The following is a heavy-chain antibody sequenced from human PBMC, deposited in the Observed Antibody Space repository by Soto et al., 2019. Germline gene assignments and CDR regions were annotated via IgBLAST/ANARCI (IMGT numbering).Heavy chain of an antibody. Sequence: GGSLRLSCAASGFTFSSYWMSWVRQAPGKGLEWVANIKQDGSEKYYVDSVKGRFTISRDNAKNSLYLQMNSLRAEDTAVYYCERDLKPDKTYYDFWSGFHGMDVWGQGTTVTVSS. D-gene: IGHD3-3*01. CDR3: ERDLKPDKTYYDFWSGFHGMDV. CDR2: IKQDGSEK. V-gene: IGHV3-7*01. J-gene: IGHJ6*02. CDR1: GFTFSSYW.